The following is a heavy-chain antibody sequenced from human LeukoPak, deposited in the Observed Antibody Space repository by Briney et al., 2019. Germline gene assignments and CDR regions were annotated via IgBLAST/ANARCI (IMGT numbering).Heavy chain of an antibody. CDR1: GGSLSSYY. D-gene: IGHD3-3*01. V-gene: IGHV4-59*01. CDR2: IYYSGST. Sequence: SETLSLTCTVSGGSLSSYYWSWIRQPPGKGLEWIGYIYYSGSTNYNPSLKSRVTISVDTSKNQFSLKLSSVTAADTAVYYCARATGLYDFWSKPRPYYMYVWGKGTTVTVSS. J-gene: IGHJ6*03. CDR3: ARATGLYDFWSKPRPYYMYV.